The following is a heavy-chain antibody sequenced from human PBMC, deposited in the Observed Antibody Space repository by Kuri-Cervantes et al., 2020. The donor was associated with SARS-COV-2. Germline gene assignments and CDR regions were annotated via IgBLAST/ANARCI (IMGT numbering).Heavy chain of an antibody. D-gene: IGHD3-3*01. V-gene: IGHV1-2*02. Sequence: ASVKVSCKASGYTFTSYYMHWVRQAPGQGLEWMGWINPNSGGTNYAQKFQGRVTMTRGTSISTAYMELSRLRSDDTAVYYCARGRLRFLEWLAYYFDYWGQGTLVTVSS. CDR2: INPNSGGT. CDR3: ARGRLRFLEWLAYYFDY. CDR1: GYTFTSYY. J-gene: IGHJ4*02.